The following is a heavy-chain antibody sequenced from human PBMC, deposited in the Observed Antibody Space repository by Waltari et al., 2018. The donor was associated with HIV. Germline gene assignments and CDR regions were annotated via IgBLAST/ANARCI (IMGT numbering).Heavy chain of an antibody. J-gene: IGHJ4*02. CDR3: ARGLSLGDRYRIDYFHY. V-gene: IGHV3-74*01. CDR1: GFTFSRSW. Sequence: EVQLVASGGGFVQPGGSVSLSCAASGFTFSRSWLHWVRQAPGKGLVWVSRINSDGSNTDYADAVSGRITISRDNAKNTLYLEMNSLRAEDTAVYYCARGLSLGDRYRIDYFHYWGQGALVTVSS. CDR2: INSDGSNT. D-gene: IGHD4-17*01.